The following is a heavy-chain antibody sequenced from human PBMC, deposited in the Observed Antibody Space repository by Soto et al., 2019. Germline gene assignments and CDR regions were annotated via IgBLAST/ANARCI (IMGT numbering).Heavy chain of an antibody. D-gene: IGHD6-19*01. CDR1: GFTFNNYA. J-gene: IGHJ5*02. CDR2: INDSGGST. Sequence: GGSLRLSCAASGFTFNNYAMSWVRQAPGKGLEWVSTINDSGGSTYYADSVKGRFTICRDNFKNTVYLQMNSLRAEDTAVYYCAKDPSSSGWSYNWFDPWGQGTLVTVSS. CDR3: AKDPSSSGWSYNWFDP. V-gene: IGHV3-23*01.